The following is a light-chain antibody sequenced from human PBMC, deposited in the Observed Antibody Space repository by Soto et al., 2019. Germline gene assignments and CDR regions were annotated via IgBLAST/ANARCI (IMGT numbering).Light chain of an antibody. CDR2: EVS. Sequence: QSALTQPPSASGSPGQSVTISCTGTSSDVGGYNYVSWYQQYPGKAPKLMIYEVSKRPSGVPDRFSGSKSGNTASLTVSGLQAEDEADYYCCSCVSGSPFDVLFGGGTKVTVL. CDR1: SSDVGGYNY. V-gene: IGLV2-8*01. J-gene: IGLJ3*02. CDR3: CSCVSGSPFDVL.